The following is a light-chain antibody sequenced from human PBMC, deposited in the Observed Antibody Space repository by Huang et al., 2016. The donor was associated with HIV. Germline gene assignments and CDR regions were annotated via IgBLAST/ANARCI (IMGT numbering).Light chain of an antibody. CDR3: LQDHNYPRT. CDR1: QGITVD. CDR2: GAS. Sequence: AIQMTQSPSSLSAPVGDRVTITCRASQGITVDLAWDQQKPGKAPKLLISGASTLRSVVPSRFSGSGSGTDFTLTISSLQPEDYATYYCLQDHNYPRTFGQGTKVEI. V-gene: IGKV1-6*01. J-gene: IGKJ1*01.